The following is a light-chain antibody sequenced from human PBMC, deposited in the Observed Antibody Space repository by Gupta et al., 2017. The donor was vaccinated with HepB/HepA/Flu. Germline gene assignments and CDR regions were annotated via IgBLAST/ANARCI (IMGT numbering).Light chain of an antibody. CDR2: AAS. CDR1: QSISEY. CDR3: QQSVSNPSCT. J-gene: IGKJ2*02. Sequence: DIQMTQSPPSLSASVGDRITITCRASQSISEYLNWYQQKPGKAPKLLIYAASNLQSGVPSRFSGSGYGTDFTLTISSRQPEDFATYYCQQSVSNPSCTFGQGTKLEIK. V-gene: IGKV1-39*01.